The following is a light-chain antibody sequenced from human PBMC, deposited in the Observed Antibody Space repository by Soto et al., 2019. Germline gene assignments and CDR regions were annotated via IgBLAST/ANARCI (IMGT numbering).Light chain of an antibody. Sequence: EIVMTQSPATLSVSPGERATLSCRASQSVTTNLAWYQQNPGQAPILLIYDASTRANGVPARFSGSGSGTEFTLTINSLRSEDFAVYYCQQYDKWPFWTFGQGTKADIK. CDR3: QQYDKWPFWT. V-gene: IGKV3-15*01. CDR2: DAS. J-gene: IGKJ1*01. CDR1: QSVTTN.